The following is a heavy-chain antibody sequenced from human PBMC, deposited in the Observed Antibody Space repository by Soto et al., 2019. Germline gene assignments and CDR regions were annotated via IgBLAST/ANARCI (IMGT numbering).Heavy chain of an antibody. Sequence: PGGSLRLSCAASGFTFSSYAMHWVRQAPGKGLEWVAVISYDGSNKYYADSVKGRFTISRDNSKNTLYLQMNSLRAEDTAVYYCARDLFRHSYGPGDYYYGMDVWGQGTTVTVSS. CDR1: GFTFSSYA. V-gene: IGHV3-30-3*01. J-gene: IGHJ6*02. CDR2: ISYDGSNK. D-gene: IGHD5-18*01. CDR3: ARDLFRHSYGPGDYYYGMDV.